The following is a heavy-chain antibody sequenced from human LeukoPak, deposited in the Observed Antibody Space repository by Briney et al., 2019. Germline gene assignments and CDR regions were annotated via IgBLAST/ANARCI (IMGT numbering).Heavy chain of an antibody. Sequence: GGSLRLSCAASGFTFSDYYMSWIRQAPGKGLEWVSYISSSGSTIYYADSVKGRFTISRDNAKNSLYLQMNSLRAEDTAVYYCARQRVFGLFYFDYWGQGTLVTVSS. J-gene: IGHJ4*02. CDR2: ISSSGSTI. V-gene: IGHV3-11*01. D-gene: IGHD3-10*01. CDR1: GFTFSDYY. CDR3: ARQRVFGLFYFDY.